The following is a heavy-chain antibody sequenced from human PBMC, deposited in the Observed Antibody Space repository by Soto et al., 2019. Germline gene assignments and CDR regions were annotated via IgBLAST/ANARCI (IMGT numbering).Heavy chain of an antibody. D-gene: IGHD6-19*01. CDR1: GFTFSSYW. J-gene: IGHJ6*04. CDR3: ASALAVARRLDV. Sequence: GGSLRLSCAASGFTFSSYWMHWVRQAPGKGLVWVSRINSDGSSTSYADSGKGRFTISRDNAKNTLYLQMNSLRAEDTAVYYCASALAVARRLDVWGKGTTVTVSS. CDR2: INSDGSST. V-gene: IGHV3-74*01.